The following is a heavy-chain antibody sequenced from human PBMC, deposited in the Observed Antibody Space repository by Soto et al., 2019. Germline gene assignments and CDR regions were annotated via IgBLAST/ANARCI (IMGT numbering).Heavy chain of an antibody. D-gene: IGHD5-12*01. CDR1: SGSISTDY. CDR3: AGAGGDSGYPDN. V-gene: IGHV4-59*01. Sequence: ETLSLTCTVSSGSISTDYGSWIRQPPGKGLEWIGYIYYTGSTNYNPSLKTRVAISMDTSKNQLSLSLRSVTAADTAVYYCAGAGGDSGYPDNWSQGTPVPVSS. J-gene: IGHJ1*01. CDR2: IYYTGST.